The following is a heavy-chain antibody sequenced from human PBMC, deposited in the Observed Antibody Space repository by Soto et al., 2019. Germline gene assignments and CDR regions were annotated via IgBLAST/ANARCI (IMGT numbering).Heavy chain of an antibody. V-gene: IGHV4-59*01. Sequence: SETLSLTCTVSGGSITSYYWTWVRQPPGKGLEWIGFIYSSGRTNYTPSLKSRVTMSVDTSKNQFSLRLTSVTAADTAVYYCARETYYSDSTGYYLLDYWGQGTLVTVS. CDR2: IYSSGRT. CDR1: GGSITSYY. D-gene: IGHD3-22*01. CDR3: ARETYYSDSTGYYLLDY. J-gene: IGHJ4*02.